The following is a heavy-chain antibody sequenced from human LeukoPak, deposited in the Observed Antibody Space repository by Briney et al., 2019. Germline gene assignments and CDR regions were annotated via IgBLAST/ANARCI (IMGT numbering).Heavy chain of an antibody. D-gene: IGHD6-19*01. CDR3: AKDMRSPYSSGWYYFDY. V-gene: IGHV3-9*01. CDR2: ISWNSGSI. Sequence: GGSLRLSCAASGFTFDDYAMHWVRQAPGKGLEWVSGISWNSGSIGYADSVKGRFTISRDSAKNSLYLQMNSLRAEDTALYYCAKDMRSPYSSGWYYFDYWGQGTLVTVSS. J-gene: IGHJ4*02. CDR1: GFTFDDYA.